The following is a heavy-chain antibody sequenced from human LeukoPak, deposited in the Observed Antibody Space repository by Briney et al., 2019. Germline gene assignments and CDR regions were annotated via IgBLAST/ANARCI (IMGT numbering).Heavy chain of an antibody. Sequence: GGSLRLSCAASGFTFSSYSINWVRQAPGKGLEWVSSISSSGLDTYYADSVKSRFTISRDNAKNSLNLQMNSLRAEDTAVYYCARSRDNVLDYWGQGTLVTVSS. CDR2: ISSSGLDT. V-gene: IGHV3-21*01. D-gene: IGHD1-14*01. J-gene: IGHJ4*02. CDR1: GFTFSSYS. CDR3: ARSRDNVLDY.